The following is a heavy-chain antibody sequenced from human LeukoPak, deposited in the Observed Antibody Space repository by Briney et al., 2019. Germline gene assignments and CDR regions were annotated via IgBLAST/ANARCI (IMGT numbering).Heavy chain of an antibody. CDR3: AKTVGATAGVWFDP. D-gene: IGHD1-26*01. CDR1: GGSISSSN. CDR2: ISGSGGST. J-gene: IGHJ5*02. Sequence: PSETLSLTFAVSGGSISSSNWWSWVRQAPGKGLEWVSAISGSGGSTYYADSVKGRFTISRDNSKNTLYLQMNSLRAEDTAVYYCAKTVGATAGVWFDPWGQGTLVTVSS. V-gene: IGHV3-23*01.